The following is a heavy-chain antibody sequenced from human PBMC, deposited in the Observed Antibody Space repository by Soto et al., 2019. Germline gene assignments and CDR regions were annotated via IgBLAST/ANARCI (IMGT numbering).Heavy chain of an antibody. D-gene: IGHD3-3*01. V-gene: IGHV4-31*03. J-gene: IGHJ5*02. CDR2: IYYSGST. CDR1: VGSIISGGYY. Sequence: PSETLSLTCTFSVGSIISGGYYWSWIRQHPGKGLEWIGYIYYSGSTYYNPSLKSRVTISVDTSKNQFSLKLSSVTAADTAVYYCARDQQGNYDFWSGYYDNWFDPWGQGTLVTVSS. CDR3: ARDQQGNYDFWSGYYDNWFDP.